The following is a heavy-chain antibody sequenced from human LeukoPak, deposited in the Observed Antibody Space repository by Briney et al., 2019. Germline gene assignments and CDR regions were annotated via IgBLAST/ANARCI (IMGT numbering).Heavy chain of an antibody. Sequence: SETLSLTCTVSGGSISSGGYYWSWIRQHPGKGLEWIGYIYYSGSTYYNPSLKSRVTISEDTSKNQFSLKLSSVTAADTAVYYCARDRSTQDTRGLYYYYYYGMDVWGQGTTVTVSS. J-gene: IGHJ6*02. V-gene: IGHV4-31*03. CDR2: IYYSGST. CDR3: ARDRSTQDTRGLYYYYYYGMDV. CDR1: GGSISSGGYY.